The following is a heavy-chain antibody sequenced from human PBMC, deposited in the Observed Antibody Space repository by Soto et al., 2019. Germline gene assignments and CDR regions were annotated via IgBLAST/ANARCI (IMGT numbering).Heavy chain of an antibody. CDR2: ISYDGRKK. J-gene: IGHJ4*02. Sequence: GGSLRLSCAASGFTFSSYSMHWVRQAPGKGLEWVAVISYDGRKKYYAESVKGRFTISRDNSKNTLYVQMNSLRAEDTAVYYCAKDVTGTTSYCGEGTLVTVSS. CDR1: GFTFSSYS. D-gene: IGHD1-20*01. CDR3: AKDVTGTTSY. V-gene: IGHV3-30*18.